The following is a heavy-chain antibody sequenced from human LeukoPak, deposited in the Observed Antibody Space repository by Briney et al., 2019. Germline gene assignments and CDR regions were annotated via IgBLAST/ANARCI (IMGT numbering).Heavy chain of an antibody. CDR2: ISGSGGST. V-gene: IGHV3-23*01. Sequence: PGRSLRLSSAASGFTFSSYAMGWVRQAPGKGLEWVSAISGSGGSTYYADSVKGRFTISTDNSKNTLYLQMNSLRAEDTAVYYCAKDSIVGVPNPGGWFNWFDPWGQGTLVTVSS. J-gene: IGHJ5*02. CDR1: GFTFSSYA. D-gene: IGHD1-26*01. CDR3: AKDSIVGVPNPGGWFNWFDP.